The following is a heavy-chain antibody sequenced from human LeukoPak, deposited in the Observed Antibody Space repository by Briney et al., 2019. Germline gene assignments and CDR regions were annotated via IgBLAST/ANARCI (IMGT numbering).Heavy chain of an antibody. D-gene: IGHD3-22*01. J-gene: IGHJ3*02. CDR1: GFTFSSYG. CDR2: ISYDGSNK. CDR3: AKGRAYYDSSGYYLTENAFDI. V-gene: IGHV3-30*18. Sequence: GGSLRLSCAASGFTFSSYGMHWVRQAPGKGLEWVAVISYDGSNKYYADSVKGRFTISRGNSKNTLYLQMNSLRAEDTAVYYCAKGRAYYDSSGYYLTENAFDIWGQGTMVTVSS.